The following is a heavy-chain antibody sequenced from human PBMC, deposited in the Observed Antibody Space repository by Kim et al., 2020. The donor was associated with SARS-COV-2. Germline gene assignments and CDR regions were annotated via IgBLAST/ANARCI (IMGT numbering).Heavy chain of an antibody. CDR3: ARDQIGEFYGMDV. Sequence: GGTLRLSCAASGFTFSSYGMHWVRQAPGKGLEWLAVIWYDGSNKYYSDSVKGRFTISRDNSKNTLYLQMNSLRAEDTAVYYCARDQIGEFYGMDVWGQGT. CDR1: GFTFSSYG. J-gene: IGHJ6*02. CDR2: IWYDGSNK. D-gene: IGHD3-10*01. V-gene: IGHV3-33*01.